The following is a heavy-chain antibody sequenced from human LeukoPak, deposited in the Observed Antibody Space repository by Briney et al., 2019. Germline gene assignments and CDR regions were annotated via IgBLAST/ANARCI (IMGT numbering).Heavy chain of an antibody. CDR3: AKDSSPYCSSTSCYYNWFDP. J-gene: IGHJ5*02. V-gene: IGHV3-30*18. Sequence: GGSLRLPCAASGFTFSSYGMHRVRQAPGKGLEWVAVISYDGSNKYYADSVKGRFTISRDNSRNTLYLQMNSLRAEDTAVYYCAKDSSPYCSSTSCYYNWFDPWGQGTLVTVSS. CDR2: ISYDGSNK. CDR1: GFTFSSYG. D-gene: IGHD2-2*01.